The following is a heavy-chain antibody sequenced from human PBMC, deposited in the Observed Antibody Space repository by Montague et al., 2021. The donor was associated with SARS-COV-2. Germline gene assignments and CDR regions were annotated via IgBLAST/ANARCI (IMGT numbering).Heavy chain of an antibody. CDR1: GFTFSSYE. D-gene: IGHD6-19*01. J-gene: IGHJ4*02. CDR3: ARGSLFRSGYSSGWPDY. CDR2: ISSSGSTI. V-gene: IGHV3-48*03. Sequence: SLRLSCAASGFTFSSYEMNWVRQAPGNGLEWVSYISSSGSTIYYADSVKGRFTISRDNAKNSLYLQMNSLRAEDTAVYYCARGSLFRSGYSSGWPDYWGQGTLVTVSS.